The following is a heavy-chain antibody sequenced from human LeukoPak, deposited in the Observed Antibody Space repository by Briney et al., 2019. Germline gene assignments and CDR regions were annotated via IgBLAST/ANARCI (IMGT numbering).Heavy chain of an antibody. CDR3: VSLGGITVTGPYDFDC. Sequence: PGGSLRLSCVASGFTFSGNWMNWVRQAPGKGLVWVSRISGDGSDITYADSVKGRFTISRDNARNTLYLQMNSLRVEDTAVYYCVSLGGITVTGPYDFDCWGQGTLVTVSS. D-gene: IGHD1-20*01. J-gene: IGHJ4*02. V-gene: IGHV3-74*03. CDR1: GFTFSGNW. CDR2: ISGDGSDI.